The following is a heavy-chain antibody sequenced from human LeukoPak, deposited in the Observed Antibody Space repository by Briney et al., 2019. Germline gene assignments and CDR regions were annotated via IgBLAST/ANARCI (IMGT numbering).Heavy chain of an antibody. V-gene: IGHV4-59*08. CDR3: ARQDHFFDS. Sequence: SETLSLTCTGSGGSLSRNYWSWIRQPPGKGLEWIGYIKYSGSTNYNPSLKSRVTISVDTSKNQFSLQLSSVTAADTAVYYCARQDHFFDSWGQGTLVTVSS. CDR1: GGSLSRNY. J-gene: IGHJ4*02. CDR2: IKYSGST.